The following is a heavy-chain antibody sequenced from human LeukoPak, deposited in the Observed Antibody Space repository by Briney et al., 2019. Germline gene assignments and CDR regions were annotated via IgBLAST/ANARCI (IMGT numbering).Heavy chain of an antibody. CDR3: ARDHGNGDAFDI. J-gene: IGHJ3*02. CDR1: GGSISSYY. V-gene: IGHV4-59*01. D-gene: IGHD1-14*01. Sequence: PSETLSLTCTVSGGSISSYYWSWIRQPPGKGLECIGYIYYSGSTNYNPSLKSRVTISVDTSKNQFSLKLSSVTAADTAVYYCARDHGNGDAFDIWGQGTMVTVSS. CDR2: IYYSGST.